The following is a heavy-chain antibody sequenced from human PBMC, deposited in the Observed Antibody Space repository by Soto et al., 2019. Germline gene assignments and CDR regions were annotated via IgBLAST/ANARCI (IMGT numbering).Heavy chain of an antibody. Sequence: ASVKVSCKASGYTFTSYDIYSVRQATGQGLDWMVWMNPNTGNSGYAQKFQGRVTVTSDTSINTVHMELSSLRSEDTAVYYCARRAETNGWNGFGADKYYFDFWGQGTLVTVSS. V-gene: IGHV1-8*01. J-gene: IGHJ4*02. CDR3: ARRAETNGWNGFGADKYYFDF. CDR1: GYTFTSYD. CDR2: MNPNTGNS. D-gene: IGHD1-1*01.